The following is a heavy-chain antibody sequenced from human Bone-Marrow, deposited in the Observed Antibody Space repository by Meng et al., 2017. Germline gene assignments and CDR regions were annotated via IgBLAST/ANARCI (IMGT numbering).Heavy chain of an antibody. J-gene: IGHJ5*02. CDR2: IDPKSGDT. CDR3: ARGPCSGGSCYVGNWFDP. Sequence: ASVKVSCKPSGYNFPDYWLHWVRRAPGQGLEWMGRIDPKSGDTHYAQRFQGRVTMTGDTSISTAYMELRSLRSDDTAVYYCARGPCSGGSCYVGNWFDPWGQGTLVTVSS. CDR1: GYNFPDYW. V-gene: IGHV1-2*06. D-gene: IGHD2-15*01.